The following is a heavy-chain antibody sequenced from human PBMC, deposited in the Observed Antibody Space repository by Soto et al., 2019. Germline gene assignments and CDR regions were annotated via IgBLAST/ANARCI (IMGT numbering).Heavy chain of an antibody. CDR1: GFTFSSYA. CDR2: ISGSGGST. Sequence: EVQLLESGGGLVQPGGSLRLSCAASGFTFSSYAMSWVRQAPGKGLEWVSAISGSGGSTYYADSVKGRFTISRDNSKNTLYLQMNSLRAEDTAVYYCARELSVLAQLNFPYGMDVWGQGTTVTVSS. V-gene: IGHV3-23*01. J-gene: IGHJ6*02. CDR3: ARELSVLAQLNFPYGMDV. D-gene: IGHD5-18*01.